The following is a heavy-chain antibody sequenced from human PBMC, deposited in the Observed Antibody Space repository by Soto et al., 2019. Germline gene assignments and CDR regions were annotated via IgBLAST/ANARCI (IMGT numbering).Heavy chain of an antibody. Sequence: SVKVSCKASGGTFSSYAISWVRQAPGQGLEWMGGIIPIFGTANYAQKFQGRVTITADESTSTAYMELSSLRSEDTAVYYCARAGEMATAGSTTSPYRFDYWGQGTQVTVS. V-gene: IGHV1-69*13. CDR3: ARAGEMATAGSTTSPYRFDY. D-gene: IGHD5-12*01. J-gene: IGHJ4*02. CDR2: IIPIFGTA. CDR1: GGTFSSYA.